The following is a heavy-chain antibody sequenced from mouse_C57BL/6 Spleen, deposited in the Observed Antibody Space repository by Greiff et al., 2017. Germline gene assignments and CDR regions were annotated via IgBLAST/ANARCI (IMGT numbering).Heavy chain of an antibody. CDR2: IYPGDGDT. CDR1: GYAFSSSC. CDR3: ARDPAWFAY. J-gene: IGHJ3*01. V-gene: IGHV1-82*01. Sequence: QVQLQQSGPELVKPGASVKISCKASGYAFSSSCMNWVKQRPGKGLEWIGRIYPGDGDTNYNGKLKGKATLTADKSSSTASLQLSSLTSSDSAVYCCARDPAWFAYWGQGTLVTVSA.